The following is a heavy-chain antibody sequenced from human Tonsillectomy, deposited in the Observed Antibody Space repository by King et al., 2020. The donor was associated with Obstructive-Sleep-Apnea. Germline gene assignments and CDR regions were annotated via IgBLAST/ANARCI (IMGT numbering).Heavy chain of an antibody. CDR2: ISVSGGAT. CDR1: GFTFNNYA. CDR3: AKPYYDFWSGYSETWFDS. D-gene: IGHD3-3*01. Sequence: EEQLVQSGGGLEQPGGSLRLSCAGSGFTFNNYAMNWVRQAPWNGLEWVSSISVSGGATYYADSVKVLFTTFRDNSTNTLYLQMNSLRAEDTAVYYCAKPYYDFWSGYSETWFDSWGQGTLVTVSS. J-gene: IGHJ5*01. V-gene: IGHV3-23*04.